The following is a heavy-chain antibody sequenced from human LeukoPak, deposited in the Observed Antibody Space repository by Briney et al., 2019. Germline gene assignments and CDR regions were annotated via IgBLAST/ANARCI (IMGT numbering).Heavy chain of an antibody. V-gene: IGHV3-11*01. Sequence: SGGSLRLSCAASGFTFSDYYMSWIRQAPGKWLEWVAYITSSGDDIYYADSVKGRFTISRDNAKNALFLRMSSLRVEDTATYYCASDIVATSGDFWGQGTLVSVSS. CDR2: ITSSGDDI. J-gene: IGHJ4*02. CDR3: ASDIVATSGDF. CDR1: GFTFSDYY. D-gene: IGHD5-12*01.